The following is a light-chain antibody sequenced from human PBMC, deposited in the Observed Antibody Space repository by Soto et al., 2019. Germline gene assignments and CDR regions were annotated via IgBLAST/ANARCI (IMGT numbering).Light chain of an antibody. CDR1: QSVGRN. CDR3: QQYKDWRT. V-gene: IGKV3-15*01. J-gene: IGKJ2*01. CDR2: GAW. Sequence: EIVMTQSPATLSVSPGERATLSCRASQSVGRNLAWYQQKPGQAPRLLIFGAWNRATDIPARFSGSGSGTEFTLTISSLQSEDYAVYYCQQYKDWRTFGQGTKLEIK.